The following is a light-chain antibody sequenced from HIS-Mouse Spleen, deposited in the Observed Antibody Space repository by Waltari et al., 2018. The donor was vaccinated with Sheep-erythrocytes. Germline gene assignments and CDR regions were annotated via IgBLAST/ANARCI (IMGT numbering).Light chain of an antibody. CDR3: YSAADNNLV. V-gene: IGLV3-27*01. CDR1: VLAKKS. Sequence: SYELTQPSSVSVSPGQTARLTCSGDVLAKKSARWFQQKPGQAPVLVIYNDSERPSGIPERFSGSSSGTTVTLTISGAQVEDEADYYCYSAADNNLVFGGGTKLTVL. J-gene: IGLJ3*02. CDR2: NDS.